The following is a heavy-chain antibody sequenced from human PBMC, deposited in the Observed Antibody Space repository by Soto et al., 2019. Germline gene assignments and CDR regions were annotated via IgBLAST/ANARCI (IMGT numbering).Heavy chain of an antibody. V-gene: IGHV4-34*01. D-gene: IGHD3-22*01. CDR3: ARGGYFLLYGMDV. J-gene: IGHJ6*02. CDR2: INHSGST. Sequence: SETLSLTCAVYGGSFSGYYWSWIRQPPGKGLEWIGEINHSGSTNYNPSLKSRVTISVDTSKNQFSLKLSSVTAADTAVYYCARGGYFLLYGMDVWGQGTTVTVS. CDR1: GGSFSGYY.